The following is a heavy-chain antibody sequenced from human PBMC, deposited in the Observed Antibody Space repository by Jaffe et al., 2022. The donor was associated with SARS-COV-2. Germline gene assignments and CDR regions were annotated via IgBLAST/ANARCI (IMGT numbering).Heavy chain of an antibody. Sequence: QVQLQQWGAGLLKPSETLSLTCAVYGGSFSGYYWSWIRQPPGKGLEWIGEINHSGSTNYNPSLKSRVTISVDTSKNQFSLKLSSVTAADTAVYYCARGATYYDYVWGSYRYGSPPGSGGLGYWGQGTLVTVSS. D-gene: IGHD3-16*02. J-gene: IGHJ4*02. CDR1: GGSFSGYY. V-gene: IGHV4-34*01. CDR2: INHSGST. CDR3: ARGATYYDYVWGSYRYGSPPGSGGLGY.